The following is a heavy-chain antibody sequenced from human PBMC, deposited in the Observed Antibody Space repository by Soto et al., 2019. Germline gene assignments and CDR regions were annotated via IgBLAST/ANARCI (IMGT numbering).Heavy chain of an antibody. V-gene: IGHV3-30*18. D-gene: IGHD4-17*01. J-gene: IGHJ4*02. CDR3: ANSWTTLTTGFDY. Sequence: FLRLSRVASRFTFSNYAMQWVRQAPGKGLGWVAVISSDGSEKYYLYSVRDRFTISRDNSTNTLYLQMNNLRPEETAMYYCANSWTTLTTGFDYWGQATLVTVSS. CDR2: ISSDGSEK. CDR1: RFTFSNYA.